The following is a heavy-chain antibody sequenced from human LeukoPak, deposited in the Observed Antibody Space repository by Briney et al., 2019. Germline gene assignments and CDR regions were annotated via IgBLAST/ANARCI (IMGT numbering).Heavy chain of an antibody. CDR2: IYESGTT. J-gene: IGHJ4*02. D-gene: IGHD2-15*01. Sequence: SETLSLTCAVYGESLNSYYWSWVRQPPGEGLEWIGEIYESGTTEYNPSLKSRVTVSMVPSKQQFSLSLSSVTAADTAVYYCARGAWATRLGSWGRGTPVIVSS. CDR1: GESLNSYY. CDR3: ARGAWATRLGS. V-gene: IGHV4-34*01.